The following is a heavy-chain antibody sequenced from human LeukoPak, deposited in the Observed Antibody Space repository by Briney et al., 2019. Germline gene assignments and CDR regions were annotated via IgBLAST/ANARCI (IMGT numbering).Heavy chain of an antibody. CDR3: ARALYGSIDY. CDR2: IYYSGST. Sequence: PSGTLSLTCTVSGGSVSSGSYYWSWIRQPPGKGLEWIGYIYYSGSTNYNPSLKSRVTISVDTSKNQFSLKLSSVTAADTAVYYCARALYGSIDYWGQGTLVTVSS. J-gene: IGHJ4*02. D-gene: IGHD4-17*01. CDR1: GGSVSSGSYY. V-gene: IGHV4-61*01.